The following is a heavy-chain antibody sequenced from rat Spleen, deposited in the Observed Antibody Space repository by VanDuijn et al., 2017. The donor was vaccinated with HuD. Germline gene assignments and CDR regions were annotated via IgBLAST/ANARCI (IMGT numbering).Heavy chain of an antibody. V-gene: IGHV5-20*01. D-gene: IGHD1-6*01. CDR3: ATGPRILRLDWFAY. CDR2: ISYDGTAT. Sequence: EVQLVESGGALVQPGRSLKLSCAASGLSFSNYDMAWVRQAPTKGLEWVASISYDGTATYYRDSVKGRFTLSRDNAKGTLYLHMDSLTSEDTATYYGATGPRILRLDWFAYWGQGTLVTVSS. CDR1: GLSFSNYD. J-gene: IGHJ3*01.